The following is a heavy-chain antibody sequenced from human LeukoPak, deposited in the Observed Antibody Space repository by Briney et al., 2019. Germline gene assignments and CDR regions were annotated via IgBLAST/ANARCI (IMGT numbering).Heavy chain of an antibody. CDR3: ARDESVAGPTTFDY. V-gene: IGHV3-74*01. CDR2: INTDGSNT. J-gene: IGHJ4*02. CDR1: GFTFSNYW. D-gene: IGHD6-19*01. Sequence: GGSLGLSCAASGFTFSNYWMHWVRQAPGKGLVWVSRINTDGSNTIYADSVKGRFTISRDNAKNTLYLQMNSLRAEDTAVYYCARDESVAGPTTFDYWGQGTLVTVSS.